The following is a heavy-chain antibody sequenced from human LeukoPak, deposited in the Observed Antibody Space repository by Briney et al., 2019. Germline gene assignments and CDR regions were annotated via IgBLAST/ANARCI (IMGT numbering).Heavy chain of an antibody. CDR2: ISSSGSTI. Sequence: GGSLRLSCAASGFTFSSYEMSWVRQAPGKGLEWVSYISSSGSTIYYADSVKGRFTISRDNSKNTLYLQMNSLRAEDTAVYYCAKGDYYDFDYWGQGTLVTVSS. D-gene: IGHD3-10*01. J-gene: IGHJ4*02. CDR3: AKGDYYDFDY. CDR1: GFTFSSYE. V-gene: IGHV3-48*03.